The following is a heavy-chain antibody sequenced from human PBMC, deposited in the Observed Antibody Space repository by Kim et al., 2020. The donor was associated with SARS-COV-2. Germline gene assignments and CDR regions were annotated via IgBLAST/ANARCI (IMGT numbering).Heavy chain of an antibody. J-gene: IGHJ4*02. D-gene: IGHD3-10*02. CDR1: GGSISSSSYY. CDR2: IYYSGST. V-gene: IGHV4-39*01. CDR3: APMFGETLNFDY. Sequence: SETLSLTCTVSGGSISSSSYYWGWIRQPPGEGLEWIGSIYYSGSTYYNPSLKSRVTISVDTSKNQFSLKLSSVTAADTAVYYCAPMFGETLNFDYWGQGTLVTVSS.